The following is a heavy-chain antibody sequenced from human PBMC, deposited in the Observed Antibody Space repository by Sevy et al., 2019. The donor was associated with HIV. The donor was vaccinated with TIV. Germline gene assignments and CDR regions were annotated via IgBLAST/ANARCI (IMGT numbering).Heavy chain of an antibody. V-gene: IGHV1-2*06. Sequence: ASVKVSCKSSGYTFTTYGISWVRQAPGQGLEWMGRINPNSGATNYAQKFQDRVTMTRDTSISTSYMELRRLRSDDTAVYYCAREDYYDASGGWVDPWGQGTLVTVSS. D-gene: IGHD3-22*01. CDR2: INPNSGAT. CDR1: GYTFTTYG. CDR3: AREDYYDASGGWVDP. J-gene: IGHJ5*02.